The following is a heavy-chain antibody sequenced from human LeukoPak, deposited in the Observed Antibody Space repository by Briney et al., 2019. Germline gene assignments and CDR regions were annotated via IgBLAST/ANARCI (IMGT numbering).Heavy chain of an antibody. CDR1: EFTFSSYS. Sequence: GGSLRLSCAASEFTFSSYSMCWVRQAPGKGLEWVSYISGSGTSIYYADSVRGRFTISRDNAKNSLYLQMNSLRAEDTAVYYCARDVTYHGGDWFDPRGQGTLVTVSS. CDR3: ARDVTYHGGDWFDP. V-gene: IGHV3-48*04. D-gene: IGHD4-23*01. J-gene: IGHJ5*02. CDR2: ISGSGTSI.